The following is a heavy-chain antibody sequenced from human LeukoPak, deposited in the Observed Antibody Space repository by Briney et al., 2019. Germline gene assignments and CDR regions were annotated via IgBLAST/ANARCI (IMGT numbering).Heavy chain of an antibody. J-gene: IGHJ2*01. Sequence: ASVKVSCKASGYTFTSYGISWVRQAPGQGLEWMGWISAYNGNTNYAQKLQGRVTMTTDTSTSTAYMELRSLRSDDTAVYYCARSPSEGQNDYGDYAFYWYFDLWGRGTLVTVSS. CDR1: GYTFTSYG. D-gene: IGHD4-17*01. V-gene: IGHV1-18*01. CDR2: ISAYNGNT. CDR3: ARSPSEGQNDYGDYAFYWYFDL.